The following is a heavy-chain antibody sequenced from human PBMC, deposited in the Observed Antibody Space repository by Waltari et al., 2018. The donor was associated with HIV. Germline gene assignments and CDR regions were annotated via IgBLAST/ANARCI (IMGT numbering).Heavy chain of an antibody. CDR2: IRSKTYGGTT. J-gene: IGHJ4*02. Sequence: EVQLVESGGGLVQPGRSLRLSCAASGFSFGDYSMSWVRQAPGKGVEGVGFIRSKTYGGTTEYAASVKGRFTISRDDSKSIAYLQMNSLKTEDTAVYYCTKAVAGFYYFDYWGQGTQVTVSS. V-gene: IGHV3-49*04. D-gene: IGHD6-19*01. CDR3: TKAVAGFYYFDY. CDR1: GFSFGDYS.